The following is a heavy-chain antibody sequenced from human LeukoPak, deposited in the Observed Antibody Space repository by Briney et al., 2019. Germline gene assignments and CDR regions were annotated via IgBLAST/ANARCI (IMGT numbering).Heavy chain of an antibody. CDR2: ISGSGGST. CDR3: AKDPGQYYFDY. J-gene: IGHJ4*02. CDR1: GFTFSSYS. Sequence: GGSLRLSCAASGFTFSSYSMNWVRQAPGKGLEWVSAISGSGGSTYYADSVKGRFTISRDNSKNTLYLQMNSLRAEDTAVYYCAKDPGQYYFDYWGQGTLVTVSS. V-gene: IGHV3-23*01.